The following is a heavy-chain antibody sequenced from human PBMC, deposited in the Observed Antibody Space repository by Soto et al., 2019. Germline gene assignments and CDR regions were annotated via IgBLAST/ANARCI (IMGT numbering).Heavy chain of an antibody. J-gene: IGHJ4*02. CDR1: GFTFSSYA. CDR3: ANGGIWGSYHTSDYFDY. V-gene: IGHV3-23*01. D-gene: IGHD3-16*02. CDR2: ISGSGGST. Sequence: EVQLLESGGGLVQPGGSLRLSCAASGFTFSSYAMSWVRQAPGKGLEWVSAISGSGGSTYYADSVKGRFTISRDNSKNTLYLQMNSLRAEDTAVYYCANGGIWGSYHTSDYFDYWGQGTLVTVSS.